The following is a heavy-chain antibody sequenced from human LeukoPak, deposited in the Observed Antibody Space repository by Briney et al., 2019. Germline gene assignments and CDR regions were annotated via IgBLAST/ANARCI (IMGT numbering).Heavy chain of an antibody. Sequence: PGTSLRLSCAASGFTFSNHAMHWVRQAPGKGLEWVAVISLDGGNQFYADSLKGRFTISRDNSKNMLYLQVNSLRTEDTAVYYCARASRDGTENWLDPWGQGTLVTVSS. V-gene: IGHV3-30-3*01. D-gene: IGHD5-24*01. J-gene: IGHJ5*02. CDR2: ISLDGGNQ. CDR1: GFTFSNHA. CDR3: ARASRDGTENWLDP.